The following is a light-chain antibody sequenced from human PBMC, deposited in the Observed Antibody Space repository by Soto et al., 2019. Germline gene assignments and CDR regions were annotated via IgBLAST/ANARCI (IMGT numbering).Light chain of an antibody. V-gene: IGLV7-43*01. J-gene: IGLJ2*01. CDR3: LIYDGGAQV. Sequence: QAVVTQEPSLTVSPGGTVTLTCASSTGAVTSGYYPNWFQQKPGQAPRALIYSTSNKHPWTPARFSGSLLGGKAALTLSGVQPEDEAEYYCLIYDGGAQVFGGGTKVTVL. CDR1: TGAVTSGYY. CDR2: STS.